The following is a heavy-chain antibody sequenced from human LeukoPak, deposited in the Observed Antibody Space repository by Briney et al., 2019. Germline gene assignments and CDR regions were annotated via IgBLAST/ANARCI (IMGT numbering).Heavy chain of an antibody. D-gene: IGHD6-19*01. CDR2: INPNSGGT. Sequence: ASVRVSCKASGYTFPDYYMHWVRQAPGQGLEWMGWINPNSGGTNYAQKFQGWVTMTRDTSISTAYMELSRLRSDDTAVYYCARERWSVEYSSGDAFDIWGQGTMVTVSS. CDR1: GYTFPDYY. CDR3: ARERWSVEYSSGDAFDI. V-gene: IGHV1-2*04. J-gene: IGHJ3*02.